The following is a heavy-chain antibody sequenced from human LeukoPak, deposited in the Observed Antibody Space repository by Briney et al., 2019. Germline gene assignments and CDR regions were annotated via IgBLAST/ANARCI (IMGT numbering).Heavy chain of an antibody. V-gene: IGHV4-39*01. Sequence: SETLSLTCTVSGGSISSSSYYWGWVRQPPGKGLEWIGSFHYSGSTYYNPSLKSRVTISGDTSKNQFSLKLRSVTAADTAVYYCASLVVVVVTASEIDYWGQGTLVTVSS. D-gene: IGHD2-21*02. CDR2: FHYSGST. J-gene: IGHJ4*02. CDR1: GGSISSSSYY. CDR3: ASLVVVVVTASEIDY.